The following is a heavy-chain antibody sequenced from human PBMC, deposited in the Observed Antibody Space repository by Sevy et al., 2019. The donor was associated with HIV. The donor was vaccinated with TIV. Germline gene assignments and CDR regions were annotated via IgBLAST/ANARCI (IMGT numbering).Heavy chain of an antibody. CDR2: IKQDGSEQ. CDR3: GGGGGGFYGDYPFDY. Sequence: GGSLRLSCAASGFTFSSYAMSWVRQAPGKGLEWVANIKQDGSEQNYVDSVEGRFTISRDNGKNLLYLQMNDLRAEDRAVYYCGGGGGGFYGDYPFDYWGHGTLVTVSS. CDR1: GFTFSSYA. D-gene: IGHD4-17*01. J-gene: IGHJ4*01. V-gene: IGHV3-7*01.